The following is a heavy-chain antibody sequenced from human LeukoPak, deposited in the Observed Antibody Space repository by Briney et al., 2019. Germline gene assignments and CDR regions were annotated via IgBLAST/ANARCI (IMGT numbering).Heavy chain of an antibody. D-gene: IGHD6-19*01. CDR3: ARKSSGWYYAYYYMDV. J-gene: IGHJ6*03. CDR1: GYSISSGYY. V-gene: IGHV4-38-2*02. Sequence: SETLPLTCTVSGYSISSGYYWGWIRQPPGKGLEWIGSIYHSGSTYYNPSLKSRVTISVDTSKNQFSLKLSSVTAADTAVYYCARKSSGWYYAYYYMDVWGKGTTVTISS. CDR2: IYHSGST.